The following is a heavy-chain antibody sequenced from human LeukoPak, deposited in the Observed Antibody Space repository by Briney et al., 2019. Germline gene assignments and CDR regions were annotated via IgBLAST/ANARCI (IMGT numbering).Heavy chain of an antibody. CDR1: GYTFTGYY. CDR3: ARLDSSATKDWYFDL. Sequence: VASVKVSCKASGYTFTGYYMHWVRQAPGQGLEWMGWFNPDSGGTHYAQKFQGRVTMTRDTSTSTVYMEVSSLRSEDTAVYYCARLDSSATKDWYFDLWGRGTLVTVSS. D-gene: IGHD3-22*01. CDR2: FNPDSGGT. V-gene: IGHV1-2*02. J-gene: IGHJ2*01.